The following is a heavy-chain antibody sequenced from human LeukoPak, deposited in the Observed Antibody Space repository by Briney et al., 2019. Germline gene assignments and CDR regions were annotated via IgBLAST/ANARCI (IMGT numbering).Heavy chain of an antibody. Sequence: SQTLSLTCTVSGGSISSGDYYWSWIRQPPGKGLEWIGYIYYSGSTYYNPSLKSRVTISVDTSKNQFSLKLSSVTAADTAVYYCARRAYYDSSGYYFDYWGQGTLVTVSS. V-gene: IGHV4-30-4*01. D-gene: IGHD3-22*01. J-gene: IGHJ4*02. CDR1: GGSISSGDYY. CDR3: ARRAYYDSSGYYFDY. CDR2: IYYSGST.